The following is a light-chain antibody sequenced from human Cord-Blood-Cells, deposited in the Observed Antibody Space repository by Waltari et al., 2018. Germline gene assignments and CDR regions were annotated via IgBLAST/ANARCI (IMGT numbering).Light chain of an antibody. CDR2: WAS. J-gene: IGKJ2*01. V-gene: IGKV4-1*01. Sequence: DIVMTHSPDSLAVSLGERATIHCTHSQSVLYSSNNKNYLAWYQQKPGQPPKLLIYWASTRESGVPDRFSGSGSETDVTLSISSLQAEDETVYYCQQYYSTPYTFGQGTKLEIK. CDR3: QQYYSTPYT. CDR1: QSVLYSSNNKNY.